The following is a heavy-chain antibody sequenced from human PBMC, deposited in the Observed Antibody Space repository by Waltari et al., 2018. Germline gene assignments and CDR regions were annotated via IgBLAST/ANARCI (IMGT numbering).Heavy chain of an antibody. D-gene: IGHD2-15*01. V-gene: IGHV4-34*01. CDR1: GGSFSGYY. CDR2: INHSGST. Sequence: QVQLQQWGAGLLKPSETLSLTCAVYGGSFSGYYWSWIRQPPGKGLEWIGEINHSGSTNYNPSLKSRVTISVDTSKNQFSLKLSSVTAAGTAVYYCAREYCSGGSCYEGYYFDYWGQGTLVTVSS. J-gene: IGHJ4*02. CDR3: AREYCSGGSCYEGYYFDY.